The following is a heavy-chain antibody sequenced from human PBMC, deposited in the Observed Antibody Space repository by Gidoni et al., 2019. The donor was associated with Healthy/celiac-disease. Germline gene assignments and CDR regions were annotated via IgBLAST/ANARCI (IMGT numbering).Heavy chain of an antibody. Sequence: QVQLVQSGAEVKKPGSSVKVSCKASGCTFSSYAISWVRQAPGQGLEWMGGIIPIVGTANYAQKFQGRVTITADESTSTAYMELSSLRSEDTAVYYCATRTGGIAAAGTSFDYWGQGTLVTVSS. D-gene: IGHD6-13*01. CDR3: ATRTGGIAAAGTSFDY. CDR1: GCTFSSYA. J-gene: IGHJ4*02. CDR2: IIPIVGTA. V-gene: IGHV1-69*01.